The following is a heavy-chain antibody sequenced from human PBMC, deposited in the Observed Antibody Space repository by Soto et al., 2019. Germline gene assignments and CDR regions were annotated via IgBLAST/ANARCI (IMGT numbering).Heavy chain of an antibody. Sequence: GASVKVSCKVSGYTLTELSMHWVRQAPGKGLEWMGGFDPEDGETIYAQKFQGRVTMTEDTSTDTAYMELSSLRSEDTAVYYCATDLGGHTFMELRSYYFDYWGQGTLVTVSS. CDR2: FDPEDGET. CDR3: ATDLGGHTFMELRSYYFDY. D-gene: IGHD1-7*01. V-gene: IGHV1-24*01. CDR1: GYTLTELS. J-gene: IGHJ4*02.